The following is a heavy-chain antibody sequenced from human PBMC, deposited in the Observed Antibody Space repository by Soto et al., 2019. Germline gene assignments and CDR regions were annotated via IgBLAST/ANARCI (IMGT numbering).Heavy chain of an antibody. D-gene: IGHD3-22*01. CDR2: IYYSGST. V-gene: IGHV4-39*01. J-gene: IGHJ4*02. Sequence: SSETLSLTCTVSGGSISSSSYYWGWICQPPGKGLEWIGSIYYSGSTYYNPSLKSRVTISVDTSKNQFSLKLSSVTAADTAVYYRAAPDSSSYYAAVDYWGQGTLVTVSS. CDR1: GGSISSSSYY. CDR3: AAPDSSSYYAAVDY.